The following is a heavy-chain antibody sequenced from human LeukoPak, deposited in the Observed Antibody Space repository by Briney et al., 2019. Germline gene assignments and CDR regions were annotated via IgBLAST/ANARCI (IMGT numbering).Heavy chain of an antibody. V-gene: IGHV3-7*02. CDR2: IKQDGNVT. CDR1: GFTFSSYW. J-gene: IGHJ4*02. Sequence: HAGGSLRLSCAASGFTFSSYWMTWVRQAPGKGLEWVATIKQDGNVTYYLDSVNGRFTISRDNAKNSLYLQMNSLRAEDTAVYYCTSPARDGYNVFDYWGQGTLVTVSS. D-gene: IGHD5-24*01. CDR3: TSPARDGYNVFDY.